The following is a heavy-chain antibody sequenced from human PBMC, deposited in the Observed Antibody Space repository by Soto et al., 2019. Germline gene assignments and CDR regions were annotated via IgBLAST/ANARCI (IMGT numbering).Heavy chain of an antibody. D-gene: IGHD2-2*01. Sequence: EVQLVESGGGLVQPGGSLRLSCVASGLTFSNYWMSWVRQAPGKGLEWVANINRDGSETYYVDSVKGRFTISRDNIKNSLYLQMTSLRAEDTAVYYCARPARECSSPGCANWGQGTLVTVSS. CDR1: GLTFSNYW. CDR3: ARPARECSSPGCAN. CDR2: INRDGSET. V-gene: IGHV3-7*01. J-gene: IGHJ4*02.